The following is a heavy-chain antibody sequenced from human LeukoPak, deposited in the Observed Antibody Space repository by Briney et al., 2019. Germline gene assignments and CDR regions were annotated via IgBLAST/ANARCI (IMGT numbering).Heavy chain of an antibody. CDR3: AREKPAYYYDSSGYAFDI. CDR2: MNPNSGNT. Sequence: ASVKVSCKASGYTFTSYDINWVRQATGQGLEWMGWMNPNSGNTGYAQKFQGRVTMTRNTSISTAYMELSSLRSEDTAVYYCAREKPAYYYDSSGYAFDIWGQGTMVTVSS. V-gene: IGHV1-8*01. D-gene: IGHD3-22*01. J-gene: IGHJ3*02. CDR1: GYTFTSYD.